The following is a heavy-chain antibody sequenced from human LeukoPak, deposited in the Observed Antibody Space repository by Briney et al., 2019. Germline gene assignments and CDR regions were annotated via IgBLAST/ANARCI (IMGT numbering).Heavy chain of an antibody. D-gene: IGHD6-25*01. V-gene: IGHV6-1*01. CDR3: ARSIGSGSLRLDY. CDR2: TYYRAEWSN. Sequence: SQTLSLTSAISGDSVASNSAAWSWIRQPPTRGLEWLGRTYYRAEWSNDYAEWVKRRISINADTSKHQCSLPLYSLTPRATTVYYYARSIGSGSLRLDYWGQGTLVTVSS. J-gene: IGHJ4*02. CDR1: GDSVASNSAA.